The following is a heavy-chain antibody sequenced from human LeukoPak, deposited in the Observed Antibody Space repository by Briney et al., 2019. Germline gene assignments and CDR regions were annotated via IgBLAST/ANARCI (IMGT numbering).Heavy chain of an antibody. V-gene: IGHV1-46*01. CDR1: GYTFTSYY. CDR3: ARDIIDHYDSSGPNFDY. Sequence: ASVKVSCKASGYTFTSYYMHWVRQAPGQGLEWMGIINPSGGSTSYAQKFQGRVTMTRDTSTSTVYMELSSLRSEDTAVYYCARDIIDHYDSSGPNFDYWGQGTLVTVSS. CDR2: INPSGGST. J-gene: IGHJ4*02. D-gene: IGHD3-22*01.